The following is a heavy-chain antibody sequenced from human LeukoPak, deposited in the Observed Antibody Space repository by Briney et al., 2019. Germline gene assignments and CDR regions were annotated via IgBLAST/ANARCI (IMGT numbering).Heavy chain of an antibody. J-gene: IGHJ6*02. CDR2: VGTAGDT. Sequence: GGSLRLSCAGFGFTFSSYDMHWVRQATGRGLEWVSAVGTAGDTFYPGSVKGRFTISRENAKNSFYLQMNSLTAGDMAVYYCARDGPYGSGTYYNGMDVWGQGTTVTVSS. V-gene: IGHV3-13*01. CDR3: ARDGPYGSGTYYNGMDV. CDR1: GFTFSSYD. D-gene: IGHD3-10*01.